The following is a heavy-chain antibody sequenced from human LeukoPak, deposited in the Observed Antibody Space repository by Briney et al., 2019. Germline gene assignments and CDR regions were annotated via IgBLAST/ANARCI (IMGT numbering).Heavy chain of an antibody. J-gene: IGHJ3*01. CDR1: GFTFSTHW. Sequence: GGSLRLSCAASGFTFSTHWMTWVRQAPGKGLEWVANIRPGGNEKYYVDSVKGRFIISRDNVKNSLYLQMNSLRAEDTAIYYCATFRFLGTWGQGTMVTVSP. CDR2: IRPGGNEK. D-gene: IGHD3-3*01. CDR3: ATFRFLGT. V-gene: IGHV3-7*03.